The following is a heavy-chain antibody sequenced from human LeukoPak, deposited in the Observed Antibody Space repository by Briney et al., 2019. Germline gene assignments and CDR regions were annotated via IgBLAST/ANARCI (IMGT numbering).Heavy chain of an antibody. J-gene: IGHJ6*03. CDR3: ARGGQSSWYLPYYYYYYYMDV. D-gene: IGHD6-13*01. V-gene: IGHV1-8*03. CDR2: MNPNSGNT. CDR1: GYTFTSYD. Sequence: ASVKVSCKASGYTFTSYDINWVRQATGQGLEWMGWMNPNSGNTGYAQKFQGRVTITRNTSISTAYMELSSLRSEDTAVYYCARGGQSSWYLPYYYYYYYMDVWGKGTTVTVSS.